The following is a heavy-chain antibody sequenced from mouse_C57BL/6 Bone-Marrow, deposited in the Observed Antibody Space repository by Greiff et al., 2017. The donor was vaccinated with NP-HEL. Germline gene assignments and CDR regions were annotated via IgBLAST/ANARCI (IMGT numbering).Heavy chain of an antibody. Sequence: QVQLKESGAELARPGASVKLSCKASGYTFTSYGISWVKQRTGQGLEWIGEIYPRSGNTYYNEKFKGKATLTADKSSSTAYMELRSLTSEDSAVYFCARNYYGSSRYAMDYWGQGTSVTVSS. V-gene: IGHV1-81*01. CDR3: ARNYYGSSRYAMDY. D-gene: IGHD1-1*01. J-gene: IGHJ4*01. CDR1: GYTFTSYG. CDR2: IYPRSGNT.